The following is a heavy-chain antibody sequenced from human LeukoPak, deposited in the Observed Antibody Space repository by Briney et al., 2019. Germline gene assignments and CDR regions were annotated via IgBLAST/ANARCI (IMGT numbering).Heavy chain of an antibody. CDR1: GFTFSIYW. V-gene: IGHV3-7*01. J-gene: IGHJ6*02. Sequence: GGSLRLSCAASGFTFSIYWMSWVRQAPGKGLEWVANIKQDGSEKYYVDSVKGRFTISRDNAKNSLYLQMNSLRAEDTAVYYCAREGEGYSYGYRAQGMDVWGQGTTVTVSS. D-gene: IGHD5-18*01. CDR2: IKQDGSEK. CDR3: AREGEGYSYGYRAQGMDV.